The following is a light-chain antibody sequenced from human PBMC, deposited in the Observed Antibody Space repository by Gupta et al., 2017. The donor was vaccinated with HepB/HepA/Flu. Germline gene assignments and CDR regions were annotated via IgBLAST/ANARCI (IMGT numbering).Light chain of an antibody. J-gene: IGKJ4*01. Sequence: DIQMTQSPSSLSASVGDRVTITCQASQDISSYLNWYHQQKPGKAPKILIYDASNLETGVPSRFSGSGSGTDFTFTISDLQPEDIGTYYCQQDDYLSITFGGGTKVDIK. CDR3: QQDDYLSIT. CDR2: DAS. V-gene: IGKV1-33*01. CDR1: QDISSY.